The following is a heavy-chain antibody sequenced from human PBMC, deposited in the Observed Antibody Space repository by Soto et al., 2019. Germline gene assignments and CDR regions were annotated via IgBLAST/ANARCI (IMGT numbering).Heavy chain of an antibody. CDR2: IHYSGST. J-gene: IGHJ3*02. Sequence: PSETLSLTCSVSGGSISDYYWSWIRRPPGKGLEWIGYIHYSGSTNYNPSLKSRVTISVDTSKNHFSLKLSSVTAADTAVYFCAVTRGGAHPHDIWGQGTMVTVSS. D-gene: IGHD2-21*02. V-gene: IGHV4-59*01. CDR3: AVTRGGAHPHDI. CDR1: GGSISDYY.